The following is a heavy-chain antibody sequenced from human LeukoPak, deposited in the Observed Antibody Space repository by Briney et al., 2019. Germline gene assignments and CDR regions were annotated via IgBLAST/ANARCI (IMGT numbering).Heavy chain of an antibody. D-gene: IGHD6-13*01. J-gene: IGHJ4*02. V-gene: IGHV3-21*01. CDR1: GFIFSSYS. CDR2: ISSSSSYI. Sequence: GGSLRLSCAASGFIFSSYSMNWVRQAPGKGLECVSSISSSSSYIYYADSVKGRFTISRDNAENSLYLQMNSLRAEDTAVYYCSLTPYSSSWSFDYWGQGTLVTVSS. CDR3: SLTPYSSSWSFDY.